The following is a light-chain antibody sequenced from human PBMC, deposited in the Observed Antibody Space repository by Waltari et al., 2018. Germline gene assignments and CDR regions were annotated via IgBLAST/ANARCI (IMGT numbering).Light chain of an antibody. CDR3: QQYYSTPLT. V-gene: IGKV4-1*01. CDR1: QSVLYSSNNKNY. J-gene: IGKJ4*01. CDR2: WAS. Sequence: DIVMTQSPDSLAVSLGEWATHNCKTSQSVLYSSNNKNYLAWYQQKPGQPPKLLIYWASTRESGVPDRFSGSGSGTDFTLTISSLQAEDVAVYYCQQYYSTPLTFGGGTKVEIK.